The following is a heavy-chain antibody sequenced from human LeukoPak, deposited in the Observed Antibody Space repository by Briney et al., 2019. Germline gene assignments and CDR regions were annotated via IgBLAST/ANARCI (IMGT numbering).Heavy chain of an antibody. CDR2: IRSKAYGGTT. V-gene: IGHV3-49*03. CDR1: GFTFGDYA. D-gene: IGHD2-2*02. J-gene: IGHJ6*02. Sequence: PGGSLRLSCTASGFTFGDYAMSWFRQAPGKGLEWVGFIRSKAYGGTTEYAASVKGRFTISRDDSKSIAYLQMNSLKTEDTAVYYCTRGRREADVVVPAAIRDYYYYGMDVWSQGTTVTVSS. CDR3: TRGRREADVVVPAAIRDYYYYGMDV.